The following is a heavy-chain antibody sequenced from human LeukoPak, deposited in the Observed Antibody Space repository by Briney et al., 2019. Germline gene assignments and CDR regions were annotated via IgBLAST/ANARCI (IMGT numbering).Heavy chain of an antibody. CDR3: ARGGTYYYDSSGYYFYY. CDR1: GGTFSSYA. D-gene: IGHD3-22*01. CDR2: IIPIFGTA. V-gene: IGHV1-69*13. Sequence: WASVKVSCKASGGTFSSYAISWVRQAPGQGLEWMGGIIPIFGTANYAQKFQGRVTITADESTSTAYMELSSLRSEDTAVYYCARGGTYYYDSSGYYFYYWGQGTLVTVSS. J-gene: IGHJ4*02.